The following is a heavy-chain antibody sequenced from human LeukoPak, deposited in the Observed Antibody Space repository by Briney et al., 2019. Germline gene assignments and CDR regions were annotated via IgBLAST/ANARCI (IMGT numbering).Heavy chain of an antibody. CDR1: GFTFISYA. J-gene: IGHJ6*02. V-gene: IGHV3-23*01. D-gene: IGHD6-13*01. CDR3: AKDQGAAAGYYYGLDV. Sequence: GGSLRLSCAASGFTFISYAMTWVRQAPGKGLEWVAAINGGGDATNYADSVKGRFTISRDNSKNTLFLQVNSLTAEDRALYYCAKDQGAAAGYYYGLDVWGQGTTVTVSS. CDR2: INGGGDAT.